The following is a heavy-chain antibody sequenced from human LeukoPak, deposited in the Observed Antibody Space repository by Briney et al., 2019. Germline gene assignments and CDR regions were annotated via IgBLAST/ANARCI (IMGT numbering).Heavy chain of an antibody. CDR1: GFTFSSYS. Sequence: GGSLRLSCAASGFTFSSYSMNWVRQAPGKGLEWVSSISSSSSYIYYADSVKGRFTISRDNAKNSLYLQMNSLRAEDTAVYYCAIAVYGFDAFDIWGQGTMVTVSS. V-gene: IGHV3-21*01. D-gene: IGHD4-17*01. CDR3: AIAVYGFDAFDI. CDR2: ISSSSSYI. J-gene: IGHJ3*02.